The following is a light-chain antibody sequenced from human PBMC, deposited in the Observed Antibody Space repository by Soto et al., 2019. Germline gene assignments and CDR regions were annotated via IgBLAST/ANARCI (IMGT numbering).Light chain of an antibody. J-gene: IGKJ3*01. CDR3: HQFGSSPLDT. Sequence: EIVLTQSPGTLSLSPGERATLSCRASQTISSSFLAWYQQKPGQAPRLLIYRASRRAPGIPDRFSGSGSWTDFTLAISRLEPEELAVYYCHQFGSSPLDTFGPGTKVEIK. CDR2: RAS. V-gene: IGKV3-20*01. CDR1: QTISSSF.